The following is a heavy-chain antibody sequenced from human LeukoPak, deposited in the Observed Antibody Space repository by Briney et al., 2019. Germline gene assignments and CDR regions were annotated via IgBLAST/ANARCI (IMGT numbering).Heavy chain of an antibody. J-gene: IGHJ3*02. CDR3: ARGTTNYYEDAFDI. D-gene: IGHD3-22*01. V-gene: IGHV1-2*02. CDR2: INPNSGGT. Sequence: ASVKVSCKASGYTFTGYYMHWVRQAPGQGLEWMGWINPNSGGTNYAQKFQGRVTMTRDTSISTAYMELSRLRSDDTAVYYCARGTTNYYEDAFDIWGKGTMVTVSS. CDR1: GYTFTGYY.